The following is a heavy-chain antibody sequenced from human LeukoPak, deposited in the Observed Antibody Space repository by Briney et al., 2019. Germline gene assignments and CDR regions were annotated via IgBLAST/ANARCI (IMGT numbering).Heavy chain of an antibody. CDR1: EFTFSSYA. J-gene: IGHJ4*02. CDR2: ISVSGGTT. Sequence: GGSLRLSCAASEFTFSSYAVSWVRQAPGNEREWGSAISVSGGTTYYGYSVKGRFTISRDNSKNTLYLQMNSLRAEDTALYYCARGLVTKGYFDYWGQGTLVTVSS. CDR3: ARGLVTKGYFDY. V-gene: IGHV3-23*01. D-gene: IGHD2-21*02.